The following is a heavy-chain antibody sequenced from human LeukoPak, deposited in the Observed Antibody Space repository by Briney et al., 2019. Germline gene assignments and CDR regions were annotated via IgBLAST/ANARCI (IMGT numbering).Heavy chain of an antibody. CDR3: ARGDAFDI. CDR1: GGSISSGGYY. V-gene: IGHV4-31*03. CDR2: IYYSGST. J-gene: IGHJ3*02. Sequence: MTSQTLSLTCTVSGGSISSGGYYWSWIRQHPGKGLEWIGYIYYSGSTYYNPSLKSRVTISVDTSKNQFSLELSSVTAADTAVYYCARGDAFDIWGQGTMVTVSS.